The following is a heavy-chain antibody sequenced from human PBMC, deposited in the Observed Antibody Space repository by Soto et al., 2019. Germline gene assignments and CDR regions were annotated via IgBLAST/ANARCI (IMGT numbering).Heavy chain of an antibody. CDR2: PYYGRSA. CDR3: ALRSMAVVPEY. Sequence: QVQLQESGPGLVKPSETLSPTCAVSGDSISSYYCMWIRQPPGKGLESIGYPYYGRSANYNPSLKSRVTLSVDTSTNQCSLTLSSMTAADTAVYYCALRSMAVVPEYWGQGTLVTVSS. J-gene: IGHJ4*02. V-gene: IGHV4-59*01. D-gene: IGHD3-22*01. CDR1: GDSISSYY.